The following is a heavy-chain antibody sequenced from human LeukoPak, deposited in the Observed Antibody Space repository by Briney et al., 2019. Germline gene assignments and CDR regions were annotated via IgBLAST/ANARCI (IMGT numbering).Heavy chain of an antibody. V-gene: IGHV4-34*01. CDR2: INHSGST. CDR1: GGSFSGYY. CDR3: ARVFMQYQLPASGRRRDKENLLDY. Sequence: PSETLSLTCAVYGGSFSGYYWSWIRQPPGKGLEWLGEINHSGSTNYNPSLKSRVTISVDTSKNQFSLKLSSVTAADTAVYYCARVFMQYQLPASGRRRDKENLLDYWGQGTLVTVSS. J-gene: IGHJ4*02. D-gene: IGHD2-2*01.